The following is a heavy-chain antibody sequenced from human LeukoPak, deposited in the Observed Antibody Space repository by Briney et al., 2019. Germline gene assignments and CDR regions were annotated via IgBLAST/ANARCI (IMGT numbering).Heavy chain of an antibody. CDR3: ATYCKTTDCNDDY. D-gene: IGHD2/OR15-2a*01. V-gene: IGHV3-23*01. CDR2: ISPSGDAT. CDR1: GSTFSNYA. J-gene: IGHJ4*02. Sequence: GSLRLSCAASGSTFSNYAMSWVRQAPGKGLEWVSAISPSGDATYYADSVKGRFTISRDNARNSLSLQMNSLRADDTGVYYCATYCKTTDCNDDYWGRGSLVTVSS.